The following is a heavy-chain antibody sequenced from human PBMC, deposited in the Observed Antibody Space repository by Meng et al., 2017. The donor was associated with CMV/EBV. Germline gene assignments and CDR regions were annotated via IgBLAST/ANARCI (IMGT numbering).Heavy chain of an antibody. V-gene: IGHV3-48*04. CDR2: ISSSSSTI. Sequence: GASLKISCAASGFTFSSYIMNWVRQAPGKGLEWVSYISSSSSTIYYADSVKGRFTIPRDNAKNSLYLQMNSLRAEDTAVYYCARDLKGGYCSSTSCYPNYYYYGMDVWGQGTTVTVSS. CDR1: GFTFSSYI. J-gene: IGHJ6*02. CDR3: ARDLKGGYCSSTSCYPNYYYYGMDV. D-gene: IGHD2-2*01.